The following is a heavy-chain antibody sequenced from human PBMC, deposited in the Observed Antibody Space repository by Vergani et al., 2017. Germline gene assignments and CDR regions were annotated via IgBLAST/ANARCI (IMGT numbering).Heavy chain of an antibody. J-gene: IGHJ4*02. Sequence: QVQLQESGPGLVKPSETLSLTCTVSGGSISSYYWSWIRQPPGKGLEWIGYIYYSGSTNYNPSLKSRVTISVDTSKNQFSLKLSSVTAAYTAVYYCASAYSSSWYPYWGQGTLVTVSS. V-gene: IGHV4-59*01. CDR2: IYYSGST. CDR1: GGSISSYY. CDR3: ASAYSSSWYPY. D-gene: IGHD6-13*01.